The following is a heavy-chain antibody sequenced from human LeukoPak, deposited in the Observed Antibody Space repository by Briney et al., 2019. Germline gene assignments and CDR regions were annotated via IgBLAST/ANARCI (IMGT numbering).Heavy chain of an antibody. J-gene: IGHJ3*02. V-gene: IGHV1-69*13. CDR3: ARGRLMGRNAFDI. Sequence: GASVKVSCEASGGTFSSYAISWVRQAPGQGLEWMGGIIPIFGTANYAQKFQGRVTITADESTSTAYMELSSLRSEDTAVYYCARGRLMGRNAFDIWGQGQWSPSLQ. D-gene: IGHD2-8*01. CDR1: GGTFSSYA. CDR2: IIPIFGTA.